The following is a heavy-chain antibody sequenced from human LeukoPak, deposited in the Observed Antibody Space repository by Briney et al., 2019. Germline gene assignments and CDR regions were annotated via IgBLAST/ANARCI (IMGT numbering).Heavy chain of an antibody. D-gene: IGHD6-19*01. CDR1: GFTFSSYA. Sequence: GGSLRLSCAASGFTFSSYAMSWVRQAPGKGLEWVSAISGSGGNTYHADSVKGRFTISRDNSKNTLYLQMNSLRAEDTAVYYCAKLPVAGLYFDYWGQGTLVTVSS. J-gene: IGHJ4*02. CDR3: AKLPVAGLYFDY. V-gene: IGHV3-23*01. CDR2: ISGSGGNT.